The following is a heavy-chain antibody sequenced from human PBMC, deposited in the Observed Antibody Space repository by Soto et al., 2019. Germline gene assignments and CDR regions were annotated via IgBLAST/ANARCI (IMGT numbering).Heavy chain of an antibody. CDR2: IFYSGST. D-gene: IGHD3-22*01. CDR3: ARDGYYYDSSGYQRVYYFDY. CDR1: GGSISSYY. J-gene: IGHJ4*02. V-gene: IGHV4-59*01. Sequence: SETLSLTCAVSGGSISSYYWSWIRQSPGKGLEWIGYIFYSGSTNYNPSLKSRVTISVDTSKNQFSLNLISVTAADTAVYYFARDGYYYDSSGYQRVYYFDYWGQGTLVTVSS.